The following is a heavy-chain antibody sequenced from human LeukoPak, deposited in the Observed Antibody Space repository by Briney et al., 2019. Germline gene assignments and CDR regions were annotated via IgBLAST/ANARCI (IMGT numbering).Heavy chain of an antibody. CDR3: ASRRVSWSSGPWHYFDY. J-gene: IGHJ4*02. CDR1: GDSISSSSYY. CDR2: IYYSGYT. Sequence: LETLSLTCSVSGDSISSSSYYWGWIRQPPGKGLEWIGTIYYSGYTYYNPSLKSRVTISVDTSKNQFSLKLNSVTAADTAVYYCASRRVSWSSGPWHYFDYWGQGTLVTVSS. V-gene: IGHV4-39*01. D-gene: IGHD6-19*01.